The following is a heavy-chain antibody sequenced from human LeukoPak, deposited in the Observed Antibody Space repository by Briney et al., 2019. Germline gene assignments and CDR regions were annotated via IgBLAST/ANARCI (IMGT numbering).Heavy chain of an antibody. CDR2: ISSSSSYI. CDR1: GFTFSSYS. CDR3: ARHGSEWELLLYYYGMDV. J-gene: IGHJ6*02. V-gene: IGHV3-21*01. Sequence: SGGSLRLSCAASGFTFSSYSMHWVRQAPGKGLEWVSSISSSSSYIYYADSVKGRFTISRDNAKNSLYLQMNSLRAEDTAVYYCARHGSEWELLLYYYGMDVWGQGTTVTVSS. D-gene: IGHD1-26*01.